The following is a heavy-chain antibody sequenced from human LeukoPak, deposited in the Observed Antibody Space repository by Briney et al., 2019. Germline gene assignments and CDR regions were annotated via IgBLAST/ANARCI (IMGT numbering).Heavy chain of an antibody. CDR1: GGSISSGDYY. V-gene: IGHV4-30-4*01. D-gene: IGHD5-18*01. Sequence: SETLSLTCTVSGGSISSGDYYWSWIRQPPGKGLEWIGYIYYSGSTYYNPSLKSRVTISVDTSKNQFSLKLSSVTAADTAVYYCARNVDTANTGFDYWGQGTLVTVSS. J-gene: IGHJ4*02. CDR3: ARNVDTANTGFDY. CDR2: IYYSGST.